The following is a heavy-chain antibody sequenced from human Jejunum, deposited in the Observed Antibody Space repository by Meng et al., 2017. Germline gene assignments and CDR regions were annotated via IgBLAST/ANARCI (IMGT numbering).Heavy chain of an antibody. V-gene: IGHV4-31*03. CDR3: ARATAGNSEYFQN. Sequence: QVTLQEPGPGLVKPAQTLPLTCTVSGGSMNSAGHYWSWIRQDPGKGLEWIGYIHYSGGTYYNPSLKSRVTISVDTSKNQFSLKLNSVSAADTAVYYCARATAGNSEYFQNWGQGTLVTVSS. D-gene: IGHD4-23*01. J-gene: IGHJ1*01. CDR1: GGSMNSAGHY. CDR2: IHYSGGT.